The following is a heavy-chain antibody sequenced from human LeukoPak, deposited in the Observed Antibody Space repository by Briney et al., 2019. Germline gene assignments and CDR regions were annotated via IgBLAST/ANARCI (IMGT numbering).Heavy chain of an antibody. CDR2: ISGSGGST. CDR3: AKGPGGYCSSGSCYV. V-gene: IGHV3-23*01. J-gene: IGHJ4*02. Sequence: GGSLRLSCAASGFTFSSYAMSWVRQAPGKGLEWVSAISGSGGSTYYADSVKGRFTISRDNSKNTLYLQMNSLRAEDTAVYYCAKGPGGYCSSGSCYVWGQGTLVTVSS. D-gene: IGHD2-15*01. CDR1: GFTFSSYA.